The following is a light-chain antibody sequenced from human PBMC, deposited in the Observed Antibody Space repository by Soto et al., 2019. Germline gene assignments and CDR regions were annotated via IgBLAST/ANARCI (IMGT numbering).Light chain of an antibody. CDR1: QSIAAS. Sequence: DIQMTQSPSSLSASVVDTVTITCRASQSIAASLAWYQHKPGEAPKLLIYDASSLESGVPSRFSGSGSGTEFTLTISSLQPDDFATYYCQQYNSYPRPFGQGTKVDIK. J-gene: IGKJ1*01. CDR2: DAS. V-gene: IGKV1-5*01. CDR3: QQYNSYPRP.